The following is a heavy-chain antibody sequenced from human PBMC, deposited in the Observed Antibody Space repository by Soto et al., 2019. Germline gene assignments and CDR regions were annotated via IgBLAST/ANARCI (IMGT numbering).Heavy chain of an antibody. J-gene: IGHJ6*02. D-gene: IGHD2-15*01. CDR2: ISYTGST. CDR1: GDSIRSYY. Sequence: SETLSLTCTVSGDSIRSYYWSWIRQPPGKGLEWIGYISYTGSTHYNPSLKSRVTISADTSKNQFSLKLSSVTTAYTALYYCSREGVAAPYYYYGMDAWGQGSTVTVSS. V-gene: IGHV4-59*01. CDR3: SREGVAAPYYYYGMDA.